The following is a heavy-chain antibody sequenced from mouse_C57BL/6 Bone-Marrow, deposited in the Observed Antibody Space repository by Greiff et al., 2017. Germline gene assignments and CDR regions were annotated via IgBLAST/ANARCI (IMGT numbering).Heavy chain of an antibody. J-gene: IGHJ3*01. CDR1: GFNIKDDY. CDR2: IDPENGDT. V-gene: IGHV14-4*01. Sequence: EVQLQQSGAELVRPGASVKLSCTASGFNIKDDYMHWVKQRPEQGLEWIGWIDPENGDTEYASKFQGKATITADTSSNTAYLQLSSLTSEDTAVCYCTLITTGGFAYWGQGTLVTVSA. D-gene: IGHD1-1*01. CDR3: TLITTGGFAY.